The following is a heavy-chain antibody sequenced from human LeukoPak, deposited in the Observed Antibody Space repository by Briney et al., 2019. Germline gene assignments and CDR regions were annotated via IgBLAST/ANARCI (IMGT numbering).Heavy chain of an antibody. Sequence: ASVKVSRKASGYTFTGYYMHWVRQAPGQGLEWMGWINPNSGGTNYAQKFQGRVTMTRDTSISTAYMELSRLRSDDTAVYYCASRGSGIAAATDYWGQGTLVTVSS. J-gene: IGHJ4*02. CDR2: INPNSGGT. CDR3: ASRGSGIAAATDY. D-gene: IGHD6-13*01. CDR1: GYTFTGYY. V-gene: IGHV1-2*02.